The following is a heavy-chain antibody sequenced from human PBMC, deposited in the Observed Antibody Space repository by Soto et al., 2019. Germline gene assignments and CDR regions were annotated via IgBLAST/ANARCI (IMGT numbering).Heavy chain of an antibody. V-gene: IGHV6-1*01. CDR1: GDSVSSNSAA. CDR2: TYYRSKWYN. Sequence: PSQTLSLTCAISGDSVSSNSAAWNWIRQSPSRGLEWLGRTYYRSKWYNDYAVSVKSRITINPDTSKNQFSLQLNSVTPEDTAVYYCARSNVVSNSYYHYYYMDVWGKGTTVTVCS. D-gene: IGHD3-22*01. J-gene: IGHJ6*03. CDR3: ARSNVVSNSYYHYYYMDV.